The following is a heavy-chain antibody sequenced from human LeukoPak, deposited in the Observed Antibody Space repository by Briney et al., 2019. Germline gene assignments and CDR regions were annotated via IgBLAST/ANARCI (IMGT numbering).Heavy chain of an antibody. Sequence: ASVKVSCKASGYTFTSYYMHWVRQAPGQGLEWMGIINPSGGSTSYAQKFQGRVTMTRDTSTNTVYMELSSLRSEDTAVYYCARARVGGYYGMDVWGQGTTVTVSS. V-gene: IGHV1-46*01. CDR2: INPSGGST. CDR3: ARARVGGYYGMDV. D-gene: IGHD3-10*01. J-gene: IGHJ6*02. CDR1: GYTFTSYY.